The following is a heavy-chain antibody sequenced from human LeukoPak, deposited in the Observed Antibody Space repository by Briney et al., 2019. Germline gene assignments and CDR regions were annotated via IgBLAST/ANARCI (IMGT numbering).Heavy chain of an antibody. CDR1: GFSLSTSGMC. CDR3: ARIRRTMVRGVYYFDY. V-gene: IGHV2-70*11. D-gene: IGHD3-10*01. Sequence: SGPTLVNPTQTLTLTCTFSGFSLSTSGMCVRWIRQPPGKALEWLARIDWDDDKYYSTSLKTRLTISKDTSKNQVVLTMTNMDPVDTATYYCARIRRTMVRGVYYFDYWGQGTLVTVSS. J-gene: IGHJ4*02. CDR2: IDWDDDK.